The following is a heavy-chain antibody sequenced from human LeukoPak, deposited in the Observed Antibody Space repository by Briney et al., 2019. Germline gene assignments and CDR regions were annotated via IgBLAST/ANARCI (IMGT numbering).Heavy chain of an antibody. CDR3: ARGRRRDAFDI. CDR1: GYTFTTYY. V-gene: IGHV1-46*01. J-gene: IGHJ3*02. Sequence: ASVTVSFKASGYTFTTYYMHWVRLAPGQGREWMGIINTSGGTTTYAQKFQGRVTMTRDTSTSTVYMDLGSLRSEDTAIYYCARGRRRDAFDIWGQGTMVTVSS. CDR2: INTSGGTT.